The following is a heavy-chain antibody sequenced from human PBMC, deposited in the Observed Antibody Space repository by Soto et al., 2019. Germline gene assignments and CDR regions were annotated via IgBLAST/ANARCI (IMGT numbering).Heavy chain of an antibody. Sequence: EVQLVESGGGLVKPGGSLRLSCAASGFTFSSYSMNWVRQAPGKGLEWVSSISSSSTYIYYADSVKGRLTISRDNAKNSLYLQMNSLRAEDTAVYYCAPHPAGANCWGQGTLVTVSS. D-gene: IGHD6-19*01. J-gene: IGHJ4*02. CDR3: APHPAGANC. CDR2: ISSSSTYI. CDR1: GFTFSSYS. V-gene: IGHV3-21*01.